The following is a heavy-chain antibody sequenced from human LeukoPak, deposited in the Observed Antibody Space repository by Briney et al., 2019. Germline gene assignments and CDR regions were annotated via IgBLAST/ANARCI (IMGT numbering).Heavy chain of an antibody. CDR3: ARMRRGSSGWFFDY. CDR1: GGSFSGYY. D-gene: IGHD6-19*01. J-gene: IGHJ4*02. Sequence: PSETLSLTCAVYGGSFSGYYWSWIRQPPGKGLEWIGEINHSGSTNYNPSLKSRVTISVDTSKNQFSLKLSSVTAADTAVYYCARMRRGSSGWFFDYWGQGTLVTVSS. V-gene: IGHV4-34*01. CDR2: INHSGST.